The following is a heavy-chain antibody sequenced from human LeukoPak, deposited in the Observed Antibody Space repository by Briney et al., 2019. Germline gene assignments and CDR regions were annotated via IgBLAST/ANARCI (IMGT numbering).Heavy chain of an antibody. CDR2: ISSSSSTI. V-gene: IGHV3-48*01. D-gene: IGHD4-17*01. J-gene: IGHJ4*02. CDR3: ARVVDHDYGDYYLDY. Sequence: GGSLRLSCAASGFTFSSYSMNWVRQAPGKGLEWVSYISSSSSTIYYADSVKGRLTISRDNSKNTLYLQMNSLRAEDTAVYYCARVVDHDYGDYYLDYWGQGTLVTVSS. CDR1: GFTFSSYS.